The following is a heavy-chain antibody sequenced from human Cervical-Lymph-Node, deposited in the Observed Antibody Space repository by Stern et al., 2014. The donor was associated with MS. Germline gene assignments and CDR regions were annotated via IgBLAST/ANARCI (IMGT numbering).Heavy chain of an antibody. CDR2: GYPGYSDP. CDR3: ARQGGPYDSTGYYYAY. D-gene: IGHD3-22*01. J-gene: IGHJ4*02. Sequence: VQLVKSGAEVQKAGETLKISCKASGYSFTNYWVAWVRQMPGKALEWMGMGYPGYSDPRSSPSFQGQVPISADKSITTAYLHWSSLKASDTAMYYCARQGGPYDSTGYYYAYWGQGTLVTVSP. V-gene: IGHV5-51*01. CDR1: GYSFTNYW.